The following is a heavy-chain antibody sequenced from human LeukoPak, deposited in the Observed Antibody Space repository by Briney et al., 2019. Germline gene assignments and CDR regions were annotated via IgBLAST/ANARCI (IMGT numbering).Heavy chain of an antibody. D-gene: IGHD4-11*01. J-gene: IGHJ4*02. Sequence: ASVKVSCKASGYSFNKYAMNWVRQVPGKGLEWMGWINTKTEKTTYAQAFTGRSVFSLDTSVSTAYLQIDSLQADDTAVYYCARTVTTRLFYFDYWGQGSLVTVSS. CDR3: ARTVTTRLFYFDY. CDR2: INTKTEKT. V-gene: IGHV7-4-1*01. CDR1: GYSFNKYA.